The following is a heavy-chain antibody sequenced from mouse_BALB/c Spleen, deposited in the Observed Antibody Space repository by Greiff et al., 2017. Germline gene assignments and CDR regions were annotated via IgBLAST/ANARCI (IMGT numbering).Heavy chain of an antibody. V-gene: IGHV3-6*02. CDR1: GYSITSGYY. J-gene: IGHJ2*01. CDR2: ISYDGSN. CDR3: ARGKIYGNYEGPDY. Sequence: EVQLVESGPGLVKPSQSLSLTCSVTGYSITSGYYWNWIRQFPGNKLEWMGYISYDGSNNYNPFLKNRISITRDTSKNQFFLKLNSVTTEDTATYYCARGKIYGNYEGPDYWGQGTTLTVSS. D-gene: IGHD2-1*01.